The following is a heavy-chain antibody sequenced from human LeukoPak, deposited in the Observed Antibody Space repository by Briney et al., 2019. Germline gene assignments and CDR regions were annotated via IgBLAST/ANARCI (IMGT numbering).Heavy chain of an antibody. D-gene: IGHD2-2*01. CDR2: ISGSGGST. Sequence: GGSLRLSCAASGFTFSSYAMSWVRQAPGKGLEWVSAISGSGGSTYYADSVKGRFTISRDNSKNTLYLQMNSLRAEDTAVYYCAKTFGWDCSSTSCPSGAGYFDYWGQGTLVTVSS. V-gene: IGHV3-23*01. J-gene: IGHJ4*02. CDR1: GFTFSSYA. CDR3: AKTFGWDCSSTSCPSGAGYFDY.